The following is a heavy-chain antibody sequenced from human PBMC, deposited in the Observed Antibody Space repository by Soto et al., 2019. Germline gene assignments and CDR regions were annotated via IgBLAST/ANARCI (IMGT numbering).Heavy chain of an antibody. D-gene: IGHD3-22*01. CDR2: ISGSGGST. J-gene: IGHJ4*02. CDR1: GFTFSNYA. V-gene: IGHV3-23*01. CDR3: AKASGYYDSTGYLVPFDY. Sequence: GGSLRLSCAASGFTFSNYAMSWVRQAPGKGLEWVSSISGSGGSTYYADSVKGRFTISRDNFKNTLYLQMNSLRAEDTAVYYCAKASGYYDSTGYLVPFDYWGQGTLVTVSS.